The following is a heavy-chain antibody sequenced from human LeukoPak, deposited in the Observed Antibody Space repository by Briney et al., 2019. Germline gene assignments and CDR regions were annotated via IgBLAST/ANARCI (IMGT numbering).Heavy chain of an antibody. CDR1: GGTFSSYA. CDR3: ARAQSLTNYYYYYMDV. V-gene: IGHV1-8*03. J-gene: IGHJ6*03. CDR2: MNPNSGNT. Sequence: ASVKVSCKASGGTFSSYAISWVRQAPGQGLEWMGWMNPNSGNTGYAQKFQGRVTITRNTSISTAYMELSSLRSEDTAVYYCARAQSLTNYYYYYMDVWGKGTTVTVSS.